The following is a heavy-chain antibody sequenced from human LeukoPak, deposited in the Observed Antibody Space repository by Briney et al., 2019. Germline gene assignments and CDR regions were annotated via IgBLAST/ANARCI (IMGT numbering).Heavy chain of an antibody. CDR2: ISAYNGNT. CDR1: GYTFTSYG. J-gene: IGHJ5*02. Sequence: GASVKVSCKASGYTFTSYGISWVRQAPGQGLEWMGWISAYNGNTNYAQKLQGRVTMTTDTSTSTAYMELRSLRSDDTAVYYRARDWNAGYCSGGSCYSSWFDPWGQGTLVTVSS. V-gene: IGHV1-18*01. D-gene: IGHD2-15*01. CDR3: ARDWNAGYCSGGSCYSSWFDP.